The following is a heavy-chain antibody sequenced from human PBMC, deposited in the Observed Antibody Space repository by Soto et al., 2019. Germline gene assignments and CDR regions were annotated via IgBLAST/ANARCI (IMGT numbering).Heavy chain of an antibody. CDR1: GGTFRSYS. V-gene: IGHV1-69*13. CDR2: IIPIFGTA. J-gene: IGHJ6*02. CDR3: ARGNLNCESCSGYFGYYYYYGMDV. D-gene: IGHD3-3*01. Sequence: SVEVSCKPSGGTFRSYSLSWVRRSPGQGLDWMGGIIPIFGTAEDAQKFQGRVTITADESTSTAYKELSSLRSEYTAVYYCARGNLNCESCSGYFGYYYYYGMDVWGQGTMVTVSS.